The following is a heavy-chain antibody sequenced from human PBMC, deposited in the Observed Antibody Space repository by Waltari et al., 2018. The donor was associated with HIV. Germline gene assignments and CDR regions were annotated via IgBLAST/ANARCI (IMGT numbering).Heavy chain of an antibody. V-gene: IGHV4-59*01. CDR3: ARGSVGYCSGGSCPPDY. CDR1: GGSISSYY. J-gene: IGHJ4*02. Sequence: QVQLQESGPGLVKPSETLSLTCTVSGGSISSYYWSWIRQPPGKGLEWIGYIYYSGSTNYNPSLKSRVTISVDTSKNQFSLKLSSVTAADTAVYYCARGSVGYCSGGSCPPDYWGQGTLVTVSS. CDR2: IYYSGST. D-gene: IGHD2-15*01.